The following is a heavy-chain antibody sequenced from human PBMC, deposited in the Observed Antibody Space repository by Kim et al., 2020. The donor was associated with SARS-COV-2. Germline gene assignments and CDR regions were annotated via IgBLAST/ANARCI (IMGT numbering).Heavy chain of an antibody. CDR2: T. D-gene: IGHD6-13*01. V-gene: IGHV4-59*01. Sequence: TNYTPSLKSRVTISVDTSKNQFSLKLSSVTAADTAVYYCARAGYSLAFDIWGQGTMVTVSS. CDR3: ARAGYSLAFDI. J-gene: IGHJ3*02.